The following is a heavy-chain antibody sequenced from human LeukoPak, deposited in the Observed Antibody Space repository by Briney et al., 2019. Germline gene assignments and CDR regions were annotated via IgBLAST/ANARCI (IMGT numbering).Heavy chain of an antibody. D-gene: IGHD5-18*01. CDR3: ARTTEGGYTYDYFYYYYMDV. Sequence: SETLSLTCTVAGGSISSYYWSWIRQPPGKGLEWIGYIYYSGSTNYNTSLKSRVTISVDTSKNQFSLKLSSVTAADTGVYYCARTTEGGYTYDYFYYYYMDVWGKGTTVTISS. J-gene: IGHJ6*03. V-gene: IGHV4-59*01. CDR1: GGSISSYY. CDR2: IYYSGST.